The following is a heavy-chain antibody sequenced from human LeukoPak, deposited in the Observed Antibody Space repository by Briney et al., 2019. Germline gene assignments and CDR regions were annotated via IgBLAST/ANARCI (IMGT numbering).Heavy chain of an antibody. CDR3: ARHGRGYCSSTSCLRFDP. D-gene: IGHD2-2*01. CDR2: IYYSGST. CDR1: GGSISSYY. V-gene: IGHV4-59*08. Sequence: SETLSLTCTVSGGSISSYYWSWIRQPPGKGLEWIGYIYYSGSTNYNPSLKSRVTISVDTSKNQFSLKLSSVTAADTAVYYCARHGRGYCSSTSCLRFDPWRQGTLVTVSS. J-gene: IGHJ5*02.